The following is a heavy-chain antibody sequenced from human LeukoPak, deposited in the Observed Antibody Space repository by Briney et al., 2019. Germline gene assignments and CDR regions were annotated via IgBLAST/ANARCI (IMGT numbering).Heavy chain of an antibody. CDR3: ARDYYYFDY. Sequence: GRSLRLSCAASGFTFSSYAMHWVRQAPGKGLEWVAVISYDGSNKYYADSVKGRFTISRDNSKNTLYLQMNSLRAEDTAVYYCARDYYYFDYWGQGTLVTVSS. J-gene: IGHJ4*02. CDR1: GFTFSSYA. CDR2: ISYDGSNK. V-gene: IGHV3-30-3*01. D-gene: IGHD1-26*01.